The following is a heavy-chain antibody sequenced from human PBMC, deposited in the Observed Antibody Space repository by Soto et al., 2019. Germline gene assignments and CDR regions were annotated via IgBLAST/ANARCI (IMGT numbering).Heavy chain of an antibody. CDR1: GYTFTSYD. V-gene: IGHV1-8*01. CDR2: MNPNSGNT. J-gene: IGHJ5*02. CDR3: ARYSSSWYGNWFDP. Sequence: QVQLVQSGAEVKKPGASVKVSCKASGYTFTSYDINWVRQAPGQGLEWMGWMNPNSGNTGYAQKFQGRVTMTRNTSISTAYMELSSLRSEDTAVYYCARYSSSWYGNWFDPWGQGTLVTVSS. D-gene: IGHD6-13*01.